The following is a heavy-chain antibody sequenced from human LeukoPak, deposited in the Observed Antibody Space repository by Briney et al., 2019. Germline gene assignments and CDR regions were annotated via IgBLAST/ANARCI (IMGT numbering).Heavy chain of an antibody. CDR2: IHSDGSST. CDR1: GFTFRSYW. J-gene: IGHJ4*02. V-gene: IGHV3-74*01. CDR3: PTHNYGYDY. D-gene: IGHD3-10*01. Sequence: GGSLRLSCAASGFTFRSYWMHWVRHAPGKGLVWVSHIHSDGSSTIYADSVQGRFTTSRDNAKNTLYLQMNSLRAEDTAVYYCPTHNYGYDYWGQGTLVPVSS.